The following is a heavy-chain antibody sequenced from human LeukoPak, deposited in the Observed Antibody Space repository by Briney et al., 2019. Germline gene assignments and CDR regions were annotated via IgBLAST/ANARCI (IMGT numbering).Heavy chain of an antibody. CDR3: ARDFGYLVPAAIRGANWFDP. CDR2: ISAYNGNT. J-gene: IGHJ5*02. D-gene: IGHD2-2*01. V-gene: IGHV1-18*01. CDR1: GYSFTSYG. Sequence: APVKVSCKASGYSFTSYGISWVRRAPGQGLEWMGWISAYNGNTNYAQKLQGRVTMTTDTSTSTAYMELRSLRSDDTAVYYCARDFGYLVPAAIRGANWFDPWGQGTLVTVSS.